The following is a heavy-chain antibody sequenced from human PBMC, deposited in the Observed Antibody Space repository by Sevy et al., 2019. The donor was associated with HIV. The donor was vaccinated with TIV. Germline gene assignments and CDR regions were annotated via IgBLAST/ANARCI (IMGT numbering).Heavy chain of an antibody. D-gene: IGHD6-19*01. CDR2: ISVDGNTL. CDR3: ARDLPSAVRFPFYYYGMDV. CDR1: GFTFSLYT. V-gene: IGHV3-30*04. Sequence: GGSLRLSCVASGFTFSLYTIHWVRQAPGKGLEWVAVISVDGNTLYYADSVKGRFTISRDNSKNTLFLQLNSLRAEDTAVYYGARDLPSAVRFPFYYYGMDVWGQGTTVTVSS. J-gene: IGHJ6*02.